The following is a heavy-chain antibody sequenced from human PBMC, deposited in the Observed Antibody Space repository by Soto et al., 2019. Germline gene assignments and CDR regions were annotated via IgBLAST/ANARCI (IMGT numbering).Heavy chain of an antibody. J-gene: IGHJ6*02. CDR3: ARGYCSSTSCSSSTYYYGLAV. Sequence: SLTCTVSGGSITSGGYYWSWIRQHPGKDLEWIGYIYYSGSTYYNPSLKSRVTISVDTSKNQFSLKLSSVTAADTAVYYCARGYCSSTSCSSSTYYYGLAVWGQGTTVTVSS. D-gene: IGHD2-2*01. CDR1: GGSITSGGYY. V-gene: IGHV4-31*03. CDR2: IYYSGST.